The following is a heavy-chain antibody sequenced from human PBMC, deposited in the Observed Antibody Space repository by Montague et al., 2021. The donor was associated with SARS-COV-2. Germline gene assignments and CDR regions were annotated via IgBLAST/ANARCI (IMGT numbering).Heavy chain of an antibody. Sequence: SETLSLTCTVSGDSISNYYWSWIRQPPGKGMEWIGYIYYSGSTNYNPSLKSRVTISVDTSKNQFSLKLSSVTAADTAVYYCARGGRRVIVLVVYEPWCGLDVWGQGTTVTVSS. CDR2: IYYSGST. D-gene: IGHD2-8*02. CDR1: GDSISNYY. CDR3: ARGGRRVIVLVVYEPWCGLDV. J-gene: IGHJ6*02. V-gene: IGHV4-59*01.